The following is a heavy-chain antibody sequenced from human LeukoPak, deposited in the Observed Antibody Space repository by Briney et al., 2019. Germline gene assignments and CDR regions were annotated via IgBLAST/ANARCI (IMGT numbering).Heavy chain of an antibody. CDR1: GFTFSSYE. D-gene: IGHD6-13*01. J-gene: IGHJ4*02. V-gene: IGHV3-48*03. CDR2: IRSSGSTR. Sequence: PGGSLRLSCAGSGFTFSSYEMNWVRQAPGKGLERVSYIRSSGSTRYYADSVKGRFTISRDNAKNSLYLQMNSLRAEDTAVYYCARAGYSSSWRERYKYYFDYWGQGTLVTVSS. CDR3: ARAGYSSSWRERYKYYFDY.